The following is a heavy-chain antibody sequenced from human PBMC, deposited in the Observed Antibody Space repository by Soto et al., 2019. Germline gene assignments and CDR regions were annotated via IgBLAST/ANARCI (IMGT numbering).Heavy chain of an antibody. V-gene: IGHV1-3*01. J-gene: IGHJ6*02. Sequence: ASVKVSCKASGYTFTSYAMHWVRQAPGQRLEWMGWINAGNGNTKYSQKFQGRVTITRDTSASTAYMELSSLRSEDTAVYYCARNYWVLRNYGMDVWGQGTTVTVSS. CDR3: ARNYWVLRNYGMDV. CDR2: INAGNGNT. D-gene: IGHD1-7*01. CDR1: GYTFTSYA.